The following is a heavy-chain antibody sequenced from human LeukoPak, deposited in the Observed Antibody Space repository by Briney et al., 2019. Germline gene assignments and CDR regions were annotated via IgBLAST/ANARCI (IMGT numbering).Heavy chain of an antibody. D-gene: IGHD3-10*01. CDR2: IYYSGST. J-gene: IGHJ3*02. V-gene: IGHV4-59*11. CDR3: ASTYYYGSGSYYIRDAFDI. CDR1: GGSISSHY. Sequence: PSETLSLTCTVSGGSISSHYWSWIRQPPGKGLEWIGYIYYSGSTNYKPSLKSRVTISVHTSKNQFSLKLSSVTAADTAVYYCASTYYYGSGSYYIRDAFDIWGQGTMVTVSS.